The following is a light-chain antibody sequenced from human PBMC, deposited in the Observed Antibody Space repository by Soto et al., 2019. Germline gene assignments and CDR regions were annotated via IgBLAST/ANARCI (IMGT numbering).Light chain of an antibody. CDR1: QCISNY. Sequence: DIQMTQSPSSLSASVGDRVTITCRASQCISNYLNWYQHKPGKAPKLLIYAASSMQSGVPSRFSGSGSVTEFTLTISSLHPEDFATYYCQQSYSTPRYTFGQGTKLEIK. V-gene: IGKV1-39*01. CDR3: QQSYSTPRYT. J-gene: IGKJ2*01. CDR2: AAS.